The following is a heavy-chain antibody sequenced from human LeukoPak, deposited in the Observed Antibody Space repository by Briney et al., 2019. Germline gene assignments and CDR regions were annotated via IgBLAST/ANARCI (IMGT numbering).Heavy chain of an antibody. Sequence: GGSLRLSCAASGFTFSSYSMNWVRQAPGKGLEWVSSISGSSSYIYYADSVKGRFTISRDNAKNSLYLQMNSLRAEDTAVYYCAARGQWLVELDYWGQGTLVTVSS. CDR2: ISGSSSYI. CDR3: AARGQWLVELDY. V-gene: IGHV3-21*01. D-gene: IGHD6-19*01. J-gene: IGHJ4*02. CDR1: GFTFSSYS.